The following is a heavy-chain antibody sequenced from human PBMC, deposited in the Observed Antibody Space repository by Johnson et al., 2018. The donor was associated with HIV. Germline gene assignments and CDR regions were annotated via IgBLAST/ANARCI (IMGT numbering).Heavy chain of an antibody. CDR3: AKDGGARGSSWYEGVFDI. V-gene: IGHV3-30*18. CDR1: GFTFSSYG. Sequence: QVQLVESGGGVVQPGRSLRLSCAASGFTFSSYGMHWVRQAPCKGLEWLAVISYDGRNKYYADSVKGRFPIPRANSKNTLYLQINSLRAEDTAVYYCAKDGGARGSSWYEGVFDIWGQGTMVTVSS. J-gene: IGHJ3*02. CDR2: ISYDGRNK. D-gene: IGHD6-13*01.